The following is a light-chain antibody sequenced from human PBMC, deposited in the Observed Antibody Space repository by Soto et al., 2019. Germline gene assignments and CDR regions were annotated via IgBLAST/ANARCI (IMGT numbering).Light chain of an antibody. CDR1: KNAVGSYNR. J-gene: IGLJ1*01. Sequence: HPPPFRGCAGKPDTIFCSRNKNAVGSYNRVSWYQQPPGTAPKLMIYEVSNRPSGVPDRFSGSKSGNTASLTISGLQAEDEGDYYCCSSASSTLYVFGAVPNVTVL. CDR2: EVS. CDR3: CSSASSTLYV. V-gene: IGLV2-18*02.